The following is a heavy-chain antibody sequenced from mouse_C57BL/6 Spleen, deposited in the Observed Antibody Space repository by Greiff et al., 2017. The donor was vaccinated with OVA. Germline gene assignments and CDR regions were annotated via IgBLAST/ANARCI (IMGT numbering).Heavy chain of an antibody. CDR1: GYTFTEYT. CDR3: ARPHYGSSYIYWYFDV. V-gene: IGHV1-62-2*01. J-gene: IGHJ1*03. Sequence: VQLQQSGAELVKPGASVKLSCKASGYTFTEYTIHWVKQRSGQGLEWIGWFYPGSGSIKYNEKFKDKATLTADKSSSTVYMELSRLTSEDSAVYFCARPHYGSSYIYWYFDVWGTGTTVTVSS. CDR2: FYPGSGSI. D-gene: IGHD1-1*01.